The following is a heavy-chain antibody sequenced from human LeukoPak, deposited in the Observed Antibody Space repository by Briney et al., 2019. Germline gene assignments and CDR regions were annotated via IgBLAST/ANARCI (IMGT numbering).Heavy chain of an antibody. J-gene: IGHJ4*02. CDR3: ATDPQNRYSSSWYCFDY. CDR1: GGTFSSYA. V-gene: IGHV1-69*06. CDR2: IIPIFGTA. D-gene: IGHD6-13*01. Sequence: ASVKVSCKASGGTFSSYAISWVRQAPGQGLEWMGGIIPIFGTANYAQKFQGRVTMTEDTSTDTAYMELSSLRSEDTAVYYCATDPQNRYSSSWYCFDYWGQGTLVTVSS.